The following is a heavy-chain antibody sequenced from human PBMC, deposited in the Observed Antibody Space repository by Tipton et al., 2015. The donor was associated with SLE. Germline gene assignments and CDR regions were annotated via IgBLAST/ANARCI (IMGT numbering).Heavy chain of an antibody. CDR1: GFTSGDYA. CDR2: IRSKDYGGTT. Sequence: SLRLSCTASGFTSGDYAMSWFRQVPGKGLEWVSFIRSKDYGGTTEYAASVKGRFTISRDDSNSIAYLQMNSLKTEDTAVYYCSKATGYSTADYAFDIWGQGTMVTVSS. V-gene: IGHV3-49*03. CDR3: SKATGYSTADYAFDI. D-gene: IGHD1-26*01. J-gene: IGHJ3*02.